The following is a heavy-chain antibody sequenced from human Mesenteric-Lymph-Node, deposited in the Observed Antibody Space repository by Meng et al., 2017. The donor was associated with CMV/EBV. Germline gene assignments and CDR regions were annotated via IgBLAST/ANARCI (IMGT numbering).Heavy chain of an antibody. Sequence: QVTLHQWGTGLLKPSYTLSVTCAVYGGSFSGYYWNWIRQSPEKGLELIGEINHSGSTTYNPSFTSRIIISVDTSTNQISLNMSSVTAADTAVYYCARGSSYDILTGYFDYWGQGALVTVSS. CDR2: INHSGST. CDR3: ARGSSYDILTGYFDY. CDR1: GGSFSGYY. D-gene: IGHD3-9*01. V-gene: IGHV4-34*01. J-gene: IGHJ4*02.